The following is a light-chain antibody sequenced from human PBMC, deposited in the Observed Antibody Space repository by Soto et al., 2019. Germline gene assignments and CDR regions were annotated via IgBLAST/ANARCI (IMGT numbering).Light chain of an antibody. CDR2: DVS. Sequence: QSALTQPRSVSGSPGQSVTISCTGTSSDVGGYNYVSWYQQHPGKAPKLMIYDVSKRPSGVPDRFSGSKSGNTASLTIAVLQAEEEADYYCCSDAGSYTWVFGGGTKLTVL. CDR1: SSDVGGYNY. CDR3: CSDAGSYTWV. J-gene: IGLJ3*02. V-gene: IGLV2-11*01.